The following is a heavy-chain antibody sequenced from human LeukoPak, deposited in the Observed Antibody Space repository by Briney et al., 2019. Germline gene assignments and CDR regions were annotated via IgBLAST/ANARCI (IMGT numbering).Heavy chain of an antibody. CDR1: GFTFSSYV. CDR2: ISGNGRNT. Sequence: GGSLRLSCAASGFTFSSYVMSWVRQAPGKGLEWVSTISGNGRNTYYADSVKGRFTISRDNSKITLYLEMNSLRAGDTAVYYCARGRGVYGYWYFDLWGRGTLVTVSS. CDR3: ARGRGVYGYWYFDL. V-gene: IGHV3-23*01. J-gene: IGHJ2*01. D-gene: IGHD2-15*01.